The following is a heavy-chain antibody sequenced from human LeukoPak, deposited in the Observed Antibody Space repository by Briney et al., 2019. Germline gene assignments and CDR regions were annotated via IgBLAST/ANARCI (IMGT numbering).Heavy chain of an antibody. CDR2: IIPIFGTA. V-gene: IGHV1-69*05. Sequence: GASVKVSCKASGGTFGSYAISWVRQAPGQGLEWMGRIIPIFGTANYAQKFQGRVTITTDESTSTAYMELSSLRSEDTAVYCCAAYSSTSFVDYWGQGTLVTVSS. D-gene: IGHD6-6*01. CDR3: AAYSSTSFVDY. J-gene: IGHJ4*02. CDR1: GGTFGSYA.